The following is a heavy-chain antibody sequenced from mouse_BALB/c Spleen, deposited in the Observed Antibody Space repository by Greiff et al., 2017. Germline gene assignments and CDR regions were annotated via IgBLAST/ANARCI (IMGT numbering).Heavy chain of an antibody. CDR3: ARHREVED. Sequence: EVMLVESGGDLVKPGGSLKLSCAASGFTFSSYGMSWVRQTPDKRLEWVATISSGGSYTYYPDSVKGRFTISRDNAKNTLYLQMSSLKSEDTAMYYCARHREVEDWGQGTLVTVSA. CDR1: GFTFSSYG. CDR2: ISSGGSYT. D-gene: IGHD1-1*01. J-gene: IGHJ3*01. V-gene: IGHV5-6*02.